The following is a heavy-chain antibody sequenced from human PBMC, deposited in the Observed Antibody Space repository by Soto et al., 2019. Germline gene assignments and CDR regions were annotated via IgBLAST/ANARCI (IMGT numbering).Heavy chain of an antibody. CDR1: GGSFSGYY. J-gene: IGHJ6*03. CDR2: INHSGST. D-gene: IGHD2-15*01. CDR3: ARGDIVVVVAASTGRRYYYYYMDV. Sequence: SETLSLTCAVYGGSFSGYYWGWIRQPPGKGLEWIGEINHSGSTNYNPSLKSRVTISVDTSKNQFSLKLSSVTAAGTAVYYCARGDIVVVVAASTGRRYYYYYMDVWGKGTTVTVSS. V-gene: IGHV4-34*01.